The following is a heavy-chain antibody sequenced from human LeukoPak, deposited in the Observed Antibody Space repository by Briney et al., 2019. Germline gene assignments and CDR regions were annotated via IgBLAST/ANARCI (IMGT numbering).Heavy chain of an antibody. D-gene: IGHD4-17*01. CDR2: FNTNNGDA. Sequence: ASVKVSCKGSFNGYYIHWLRRAPGQGLEWMGWFNTNNGDADRAQRFQGRVTMSKNTSISTAYLDLSSLTSDDTAVYFCARVTTKTFYWYYDLWGPGTLVTVSS. J-gene: IGHJ2*01. CDR3: ARVTTKTFYWYYDL. V-gene: IGHV1-2*02. CDR1: SFNGYY.